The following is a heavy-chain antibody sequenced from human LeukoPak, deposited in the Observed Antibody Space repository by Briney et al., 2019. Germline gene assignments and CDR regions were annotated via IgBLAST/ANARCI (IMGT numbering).Heavy chain of an antibody. Sequence: PGGSLRLSCVVSGFTFDMPTMTWVRQAPGKGPEWVAKMKEDGTEIFYAGSVDGRFTISRDNSKNSLYLQMNSLRVEDTAVYYCATGGAPGGRFENWGQGTLVTVSS. J-gene: IGHJ4*02. D-gene: IGHD3-16*01. V-gene: IGHV3-7*01. CDR1: GFTFDMPT. CDR2: MKEDGTEI. CDR3: ATGGAPGGRFEN.